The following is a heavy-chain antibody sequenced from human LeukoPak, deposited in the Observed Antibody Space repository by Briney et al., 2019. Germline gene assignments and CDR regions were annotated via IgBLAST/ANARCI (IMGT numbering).Heavy chain of an antibody. Sequence: GGSLRLSCAVSGITLSNYGMSWVRQAPGKGPEWVAGISGSGGSAYYADAVKGRFTISRDNPKNTLYLQMNSLRVKDTAVYFCAKRGVVIRVILVGFHKEAYYFDSWGQGALVAVSS. CDR3: AKRGVVIRVILVGFHKEAYYFDS. J-gene: IGHJ4*02. CDR2: ISGSGGSA. V-gene: IGHV3-23*01. D-gene: IGHD3-22*01. CDR1: GITLSNYG.